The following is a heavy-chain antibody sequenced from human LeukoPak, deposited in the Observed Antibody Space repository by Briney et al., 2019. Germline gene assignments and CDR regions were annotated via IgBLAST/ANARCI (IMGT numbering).Heavy chain of an antibody. CDR1: SDPISSSSYY. Sequence: SETLSLTRTVSSDPISSSSYYWGWIRQPPEKGLEWIGSVYHTGKTYYNPSLKNRVTISVETSKNHFSLRVGSVTAADTAIYYCARLHVYYYGWFDPWGQGILVTVSS. V-gene: IGHV4-39*01. CDR3: ARLHVYYYGWFDP. J-gene: IGHJ5*02. CDR2: VYHTGKT. D-gene: IGHD3-10*01.